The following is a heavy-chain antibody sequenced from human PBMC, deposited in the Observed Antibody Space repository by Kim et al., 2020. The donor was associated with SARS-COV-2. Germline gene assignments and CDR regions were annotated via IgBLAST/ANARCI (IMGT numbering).Heavy chain of an antibody. J-gene: IGHJ6*02. V-gene: IGHV4-31*03. D-gene: IGHD1-1*01. CDR3: AREEGTVSGSFYYGMDV. CDR2: IYYSGST. CDR1: GGSISSGGYY. Sequence: SETLSLTCTVSGGSISSGGYYWSWIRQHPGKGLEWIGYIYYSGSTYYNPSLKSRVTISVDTSKNQFSLKLSSVTAADTAVYYCAREEGTVSGSFYYGMDVWGQGTTVTVSS.